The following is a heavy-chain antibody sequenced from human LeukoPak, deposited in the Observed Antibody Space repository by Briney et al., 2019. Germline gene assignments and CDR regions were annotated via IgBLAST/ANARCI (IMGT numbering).Heavy chain of an antibody. V-gene: IGHV1-46*01. D-gene: IGHD3-10*01. CDR3: ARSPVGGY. CDR2: INPSVGSA. CDR1: GYTFTRYY. Sequence: ASVKVSCKASGYTFTRYYMHWVRQAPGQGLEWMGIINPSVGSASYSQKFQGRVTMTRDTSISTAYMELSRLRSDDTAVYYCARSPVGGYWGQGTLVTVSS. J-gene: IGHJ4*02.